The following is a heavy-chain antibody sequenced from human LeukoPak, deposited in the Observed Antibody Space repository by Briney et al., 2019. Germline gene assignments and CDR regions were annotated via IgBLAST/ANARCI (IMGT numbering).Heavy chain of an antibody. CDR3: ARKDFSSGSFSY. CDR1: GFPFTRFY. V-gene: IGHV3-11*04. CDR2: IGLSGSPL. Sequence: GSLRLSCAVSGFPFTRFYMSWIRQAPGKGLEWISYIGLSGSPLDYADSVRGRFTISRDNAKNSLYLELNSLRVEDTAVYYCARKDFSSGSFSYWGQGTLVTVSS. J-gene: IGHJ4*02. D-gene: IGHD3-22*01.